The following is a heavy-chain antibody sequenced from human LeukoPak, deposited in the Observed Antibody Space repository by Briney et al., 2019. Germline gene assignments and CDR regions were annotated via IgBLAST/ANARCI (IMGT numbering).Heavy chain of an antibody. CDR2: FDPEDGET. D-gene: IGHD3-3*01. V-gene: IGHV1-24*01. CDR3: ASEGITIFGVVIQAKFDY. CDR1: GYTLTELS. Sequence: ASVKVSCKVAGYTLTELSMHWVRQAPGKGLEWMGGFDPEDGETIYAQKFQGRVAMTEDTSTDTAYMELSSLRSEDTAVYYCASEGITIFGVVIQAKFDYWGQGTLVTVSS. J-gene: IGHJ4*02.